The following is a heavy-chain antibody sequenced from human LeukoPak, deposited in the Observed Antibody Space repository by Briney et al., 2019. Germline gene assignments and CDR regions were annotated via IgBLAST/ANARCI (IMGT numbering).Heavy chain of an antibody. CDR2: INHSGST. J-gene: IGHJ4*02. Sequence: SETLSLTCAVYGGSFSRYSWSWIRQPPGKGLEWIGEINHSGSTNYNPSLKGRVTISVDTSKNQFSLKLRSVTATDTAVYYCARVVGKYSSSWYYWGQGTLVTVSS. V-gene: IGHV4-34*01. CDR1: GGSFSRYS. CDR3: ARVVGKYSSSWYY. D-gene: IGHD6-13*01.